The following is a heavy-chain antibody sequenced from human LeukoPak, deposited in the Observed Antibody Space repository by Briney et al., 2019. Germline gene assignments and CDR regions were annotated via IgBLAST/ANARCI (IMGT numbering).Heavy chain of an antibody. CDR2: INSDGSWT. D-gene: IGHD2/OR15-2a*01. V-gene: IGHV3-74*01. Sequence: GGSLRVSCAASGNYRMHWVRQAPGKGLVWVSHINSDGSWTSYADSVKGRFTISKGNAKNTVYLQMNSLRAEDTAVYYCVSFYETYWGRGTLVTVSS. CDR1: GNYR. CDR3: VSFYETY. J-gene: IGHJ4*02.